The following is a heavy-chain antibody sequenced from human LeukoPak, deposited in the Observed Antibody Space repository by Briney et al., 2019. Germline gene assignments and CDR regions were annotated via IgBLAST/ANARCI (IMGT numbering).Heavy chain of an antibody. CDR2: FDPEDGET. V-gene: IGHV1-24*01. Sequence: ASVKVSCKVSGYTLTELSMHWVRQAPGKGLEWMGGFDPEDGETIYAQKFQGRVTMTEDTSTDTAYMELSSLTSEDTAVYYCATDILVSMILSDYWGQGTLVTVSS. CDR1: GYTLTELS. J-gene: IGHJ4*02. D-gene: IGHD3-22*01. CDR3: ATDILVSMILSDY.